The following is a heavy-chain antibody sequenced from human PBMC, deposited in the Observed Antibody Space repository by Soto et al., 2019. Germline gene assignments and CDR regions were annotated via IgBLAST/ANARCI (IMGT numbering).Heavy chain of an antibody. CDR1: GFTFSNYA. D-gene: IGHD6-19*01. V-gene: IGHV3-30-3*01. J-gene: IGHJ4*02. Sequence: QVQLVESGGGVVQPGRSLRLSCAASGFTFSNYALHWVRQAPGKGLEWVAVISYDGSNKYYADSVKGRFTISRDNSKNTLYLQKNSLRAEDTAVYYCARDKDGGGWYLGSDYWGQGTLVTVSS. CDR3: ARDKDGGGWYLGSDY. CDR2: ISYDGSNK.